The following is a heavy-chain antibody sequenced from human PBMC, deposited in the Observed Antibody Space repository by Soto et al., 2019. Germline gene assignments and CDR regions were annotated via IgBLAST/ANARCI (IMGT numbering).Heavy chain of an antibody. CDR1: GGSISSYY. CDR3: ARGLYYYYYMDV. Sequence: SETLSLTCTVSGGSISSYYWSWIRQPPGKGLEWIGEINYSGSTNYNPSLKSRVTISVDTSKNQFSLKLSSVTAADTAVYYCARGLYYYYYMDVWGKGTTVTVSS. J-gene: IGHJ6*03. CDR2: INYSGST. V-gene: IGHV4-59*12.